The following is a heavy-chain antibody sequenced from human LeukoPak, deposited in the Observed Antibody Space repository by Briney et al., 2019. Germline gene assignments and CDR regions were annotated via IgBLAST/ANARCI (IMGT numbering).Heavy chain of an antibody. J-gene: IGHJ4*02. CDR2: IKQDGSGK. CDR1: GFTFSSYW. D-gene: IGHD6-19*01. V-gene: IGHV3-7*01. Sequence: PGGSLRLSCAASGFTFSSYWMSWVRQAPGKGLEWVANIKQDGSGKYYVDSVKGRFTISRDNAKNSLYLQMNSLRAEDTAVYYCARGFSSGWYYYFDYWGQGTLVTVSS. CDR3: ARGFSSGWYYYFDY.